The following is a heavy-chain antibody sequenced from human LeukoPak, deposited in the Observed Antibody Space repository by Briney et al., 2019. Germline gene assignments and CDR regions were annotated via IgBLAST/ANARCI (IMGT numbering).Heavy chain of an antibody. CDR1: GVSFSGYY. Sequence: SETLSLTCAVYGVSFSGYYWSWIRQPPGKGLEWIGEINHSGSTNYNPSLKSRVTISVDTSKNQFSLKLSSVTAADTAVYYCARGLRFRRYYFDYWGQGTLVTVSS. D-gene: IGHD3-3*01. CDR3: ARGLRFRRYYFDY. CDR2: INHSGST. J-gene: IGHJ4*02. V-gene: IGHV4-34*01.